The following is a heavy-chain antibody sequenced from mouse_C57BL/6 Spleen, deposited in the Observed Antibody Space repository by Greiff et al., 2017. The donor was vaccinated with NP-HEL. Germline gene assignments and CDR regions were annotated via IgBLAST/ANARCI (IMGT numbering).Heavy chain of an antibody. J-gene: IGHJ2*01. D-gene: IGHD1-1*01. V-gene: IGHV1-81*01. CDR1: GYTFTSYG. CDR3: ARERGPYGSNFDY. CDR2: IYPRSGNT. Sequence: VQLQESGAEPARPGASVKLSCRASGYTFTSYGISWVKQRTGQGLEWIGEIYPRSGNTYYNEKFKGKATLTADKSSSTAYMELRSLTSEDSAVYFCARERGPYGSNFDYWGQGTTLTVSS.